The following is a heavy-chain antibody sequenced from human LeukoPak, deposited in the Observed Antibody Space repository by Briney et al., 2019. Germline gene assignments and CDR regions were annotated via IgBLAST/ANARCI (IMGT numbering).Heavy chain of an antibody. CDR3: AKDDAWLRFGE. D-gene: IGHD5-12*01. Sequence: GGSLRLSCAASGFTFSNHGMDWVRQAPGKGLEWVSGISPSGDITYYADSMKGRFTISRDNSKNTLYLEVISLAAEDTAVYYCAKDDAWLRFGEWSQGTLVTVSS. CDR1: GFTFSNHG. J-gene: IGHJ4*02. CDR2: ISPSGDIT. V-gene: IGHV3-23*01.